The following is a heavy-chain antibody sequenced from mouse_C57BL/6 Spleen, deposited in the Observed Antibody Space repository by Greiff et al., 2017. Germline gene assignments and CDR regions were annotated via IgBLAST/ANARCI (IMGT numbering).Heavy chain of an antibody. CDR2: IDPSDSET. J-gene: IGHJ4*01. CDR1: GYTFTSYW. Sequence: QVHVKQPGAELVRPGSSVKLSCKASGYTFTSYWMHWVKQRPIQGLEWIGNIDPSDSETHYNQKFKDKATLTVDKSSSTAYMQLSSLTSEDSAVYYCARTAQATVMDYWGQGTSVTVSS. V-gene: IGHV1-52*01. CDR3: ARTAQATVMDY. D-gene: IGHD3-2*02.